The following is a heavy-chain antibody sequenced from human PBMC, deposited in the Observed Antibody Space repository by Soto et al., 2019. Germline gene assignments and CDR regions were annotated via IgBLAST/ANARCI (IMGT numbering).Heavy chain of an antibody. CDR1: GFTFSSYA. J-gene: IGHJ6*02. CDR3: AREYCSGGSCYYYYYGMDV. V-gene: IGHV3-30-3*01. Sequence: QVQLVESGGGVVQPGRSLRLSCAASGFTFSSYAMHWVRQAPGKGLEWVAVISYDGSNKYYADSVKGRFTSSRDNSKTTLYLQMNRLRAEDTAVYYCAREYCSGGSCYYYYYGMDVWGQGTTVTVSS. D-gene: IGHD2-15*01. CDR2: ISYDGSNK.